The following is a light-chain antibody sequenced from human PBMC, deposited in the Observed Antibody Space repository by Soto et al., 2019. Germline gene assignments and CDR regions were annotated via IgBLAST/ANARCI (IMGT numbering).Light chain of an antibody. J-gene: IGKJ2*01. Sequence: ESLLTQSPGTLSLSPGERATLSCRASQSVSTRHLAWYQQKPGQAPRLLIYGASIRATGIPDRFSGSGSGTDFTLTISRLDHEDFAVYYCHQFGSSPPAFTFGQGTKLEI. CDR3: HQFGSSPPAFT. CDR1: QSVSTRH. V-gene: IGKV3-20*01. CDR2: GAS.